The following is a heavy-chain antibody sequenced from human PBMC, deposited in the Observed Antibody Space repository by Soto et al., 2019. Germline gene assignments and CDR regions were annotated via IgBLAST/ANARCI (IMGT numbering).Heavy chain of an antibody. J-gene: IGHJ6*03. CDR3: AKLKDDYQSSYYYYYLDV. V-gene: IGHV3-23*01. Sequence: GGSLRLSCAASGFTFNTYAMTWVRQAPGKGLEWVSSISGSGGSTSYADSVRGRFTISRDNPKNTLHLQMNSLRAEDTAVYYCAKLKDDYQSSYYYYYLDVWGKGTTVTVSS. CDR2: ISGSGGST. CDR1: GFTFNTYA. D-gene: IGHD2-2*01.